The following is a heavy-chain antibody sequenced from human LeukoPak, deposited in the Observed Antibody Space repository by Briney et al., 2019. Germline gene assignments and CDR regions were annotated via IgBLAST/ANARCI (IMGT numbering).Heavy chain of an antibody. CDR3: ARVYGGKSNYYYYMDV. D-gene: IGHD4-23*01. V-gene: IGHV1-18*01. CDR2: ISAYNGNT. CDR1: GYTFTSYG. J-gene: IGHJ6*03. Sequence: ASVKVSCKASGYTFTSYGISWVRQAPGQGLEWMGWISAYNGNTNYAQKLQGRVTMTTDTSTSTTYMELRSLRSDDTAVYYCARVYGGKSNYYYYMDVWGKGTTVTVSS.